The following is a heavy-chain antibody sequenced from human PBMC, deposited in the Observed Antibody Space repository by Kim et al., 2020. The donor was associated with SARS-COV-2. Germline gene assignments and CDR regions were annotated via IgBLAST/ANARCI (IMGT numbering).Heavy chain of an antibody. V-gene: IGHV3-21*01. Sequence: GGSLRLSCAASGFTFSSYSMNWVRQAPGKGLEWVSSISSSSSYIYYADSVKGRFTISRDNAKNSLYLQMNSLRAEDTAVYYCARDIAAAATPPAVVWWPRDGYGMDVWGQGTTVTVSS. CDR1: GFTFSSYS. CDR2: ISSSSSYI. D-gene: IGHD6-13*01. J-gene: IGHJ6*02. CDR3: ARDIAAAATPPAVVWWPRDGYGMDV.